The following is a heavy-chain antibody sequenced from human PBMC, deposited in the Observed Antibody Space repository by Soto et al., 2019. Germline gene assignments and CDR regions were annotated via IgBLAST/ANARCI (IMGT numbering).Heavy chain of an antibody. CDR3: LSERRSAY. V-gene: IGHV4-39*01. Sequence: SETLSLTCTVSGGSISSSSYYWGWIRQPPGKGLEWIGSIYYSGSTYYNPSLKSRVTISVDTSKNQFSLKLSSVTAADTAVYYCLSERRSAYWGQGTLVTVSS. CDR1: GGSISSSSYY. J-gene: IGHJ4*02. D-gene: IGHD1-1*01. CDR2: IYYSGST.